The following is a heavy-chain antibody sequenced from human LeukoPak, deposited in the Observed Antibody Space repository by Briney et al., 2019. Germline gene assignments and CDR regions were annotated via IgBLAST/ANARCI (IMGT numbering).Heavy chain of an antibody. J-gene: IGHJ6*03. D-gene: IGHD6-13*01. CDR2: INHSGST. CDR3: ARGLPSSSWYPYYYYMDV. V-gene: IGHV4-34*01. Sequence: SETLSLTCAVYGGSFSGYYWSWIRQPPGKGLEWIGEINHSGSTNYNPSLKSRVTISVDTSKNQFSLKLSSVTAADTAVYYCARGLPSSSWYPYYYYMDVGGKGTTVTVSS. CDR1: GGSFSGYY.